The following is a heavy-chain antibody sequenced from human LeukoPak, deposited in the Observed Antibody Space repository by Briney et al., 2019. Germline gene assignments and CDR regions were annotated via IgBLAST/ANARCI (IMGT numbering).Heavy chain of an antibody. D-gene: IGHD3-10*01. CDR3: ARGRSITILRGVAISDGFDI. Sequence: GGSLRLSCAASGFTFTSYGMHWVRKAPGKGLEWVSSIATSSVYIYYAGSLKGRFTISRDNAKNSLYLHMNSLRPDDTAVYYCARGRSITILRGVAISDGFDIWGQGTKVTVS. CDR2: IATSSVYI. V-gene: IGHV3-21*06. J-gene: IGHJ3*02. CDR1: GFTFTSYG.